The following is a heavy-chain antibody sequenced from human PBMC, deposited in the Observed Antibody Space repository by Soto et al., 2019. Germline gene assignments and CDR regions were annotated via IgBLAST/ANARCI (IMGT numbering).Heavy chain of an antibody. V-gene: IGHV3-23*01. CDR1: GVTFSSYA. J-gene: IGHJ2*01. Sequence: GGSLRLSCAASGVTFSSYAMSWVRQAPGKGREWVSAISGSGGSTYYADSVKGRFTTSRHNSTNPLYLQMNRLRAEDTAVYYCAKDNGDSELLWYFDLWGRGTLVTVSS. CDR2: ISGSGGST. D-gene: IGHD4-17*01. CDR3: AKDNGDSELLWYFDL.